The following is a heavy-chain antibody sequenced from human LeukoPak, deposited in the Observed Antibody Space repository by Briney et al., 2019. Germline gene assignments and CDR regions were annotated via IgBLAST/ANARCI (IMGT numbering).Heavy chain of an antibody. D-gene: IGHD3-9*01. CDR2: ISAYNGNT. Sequence: ASVKVSCKASGYTFTSYGISWVRQAPGQGLEWMGWISAYNGNTNYAQKLQGRVTMTTDTSTSTAYMEPRSLRSDDTAVYYCARDRLRYFDWLSPPYYYYGMDVWGQGTTVTVSS. CDR3: ARDRLRYFDWLSPPYYYYGMDV. J-gene: IGHJ6*02. CDR1: GYTFTSYG. V-gene: IGHV1-18*01.